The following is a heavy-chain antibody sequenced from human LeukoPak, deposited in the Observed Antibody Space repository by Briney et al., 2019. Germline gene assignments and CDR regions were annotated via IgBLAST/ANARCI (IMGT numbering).Heavy chain of an antibody. J-gene: IGHJ5*02. V-gene: IGHV4-39*07. CDR1: GGSISSGGYY. D-gene: IGHD3-10*01. CDR3: ARGQWGSGRPTSGGVFDP. Sequence: PSETLSLTCTVSGGSISSGGYYWSWIRQPPGKGLEWIGEINHSGSTNYNPSLKSRVTISVDTSKNQFSLKLSSVTAADTAVYYCARGQWGSGRPTSGGVFDPWGQGTLVTVSS. CDR2: INHSGST.